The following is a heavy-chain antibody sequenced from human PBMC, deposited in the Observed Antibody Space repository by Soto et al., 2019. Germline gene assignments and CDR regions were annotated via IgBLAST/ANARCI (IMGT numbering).Heavy chain of an antibody. CDR2: IYHGGRN. V-gene: IGHV4-4*02. CDR3: TGMLIIVTDYNYGLDV. D-gene: IGHD2-21*01. CDR1: GGSVSSGAW. Sequence: QVQLQESGPELVKPSGTLSLTCAVSGGSVSSGAWWTWVRQSPGKGLEWIGDIYHGGRNNYNPSLKSRVAISLEKSKNQFCLKLSSVTAADTAMYYCTGMLIIVTDYNYGLDVWGRGTTVTVSS. J-gene: IGHJ6*02.